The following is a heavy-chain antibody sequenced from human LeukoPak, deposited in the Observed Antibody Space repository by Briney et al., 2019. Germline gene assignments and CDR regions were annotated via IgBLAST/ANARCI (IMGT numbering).Heavy chain of an antibody. CDR1: GFTFSSYA. D-gene: IGHD6-19*01. V-gene: IGHV3-23*01. J-gene: IGHJ2*01. CDR3: AKGTDSSGWYLGYFDL. CDR2: ISGSGGST. Sequence: GGSLRLSCAASGFTFSSYAMSWVRQAPGKGLEWVSAISGSGGSTYYADSVKGRFTISRDNSKNTLYLQMNSLRAEDTAVYYCAKGTDSSGWYLGYFDLWGRGTLVTVSS.